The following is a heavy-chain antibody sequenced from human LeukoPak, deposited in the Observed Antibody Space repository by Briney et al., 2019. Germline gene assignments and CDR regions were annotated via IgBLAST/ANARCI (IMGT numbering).Heavy chain of an antibody. Sequence: ASVKVSCKASGYTFTSYYMHWVRQAPGQGLERMGIINPSGGSTSYAQKFQGRVTMTRDTSTSTVYMELSSLRSEDTAVYYCARVGGNGDFDYWGQGTLVTVSS. CDR3: ARVGGNGDFDY. V-gene: IGHV1-46*01. D-gene: IGHD4-23*01. J-gene: IGHJ4*02. CDR2: INPSGGST. CDR1: GYTFTSYY.